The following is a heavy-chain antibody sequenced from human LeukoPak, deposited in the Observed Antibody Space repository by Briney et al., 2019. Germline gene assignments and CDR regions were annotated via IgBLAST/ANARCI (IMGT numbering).Heavy chain of an antibody. D-gene: IGHD3-22*01. Sequence: SVKASCKGSGGTFSSYSISWVRQAPGQGLEWMGGIIPAFGTAHYAQKFQGRVTFTTDESTTTAYMELRSLRSEDTAVYYCASEGNYDSSGYSRYNYYYMDVWGKGTAVTVSS. CDR1: GGTFSSYS. V-gene: IGHV1-69*05. J-gene: IGHJ6*03. CDR3: ASEGNYDSSGYSRYNYYYMDV. CDR2: IIPAFGTA.